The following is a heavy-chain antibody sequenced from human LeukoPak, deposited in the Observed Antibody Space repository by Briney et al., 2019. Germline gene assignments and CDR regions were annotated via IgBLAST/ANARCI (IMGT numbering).Heavy chain of an antibody. CDR3: ARVQYYDSSGYLGYFDY. D-gene: IGHD3-22*01. J-gene: IGHJ4*02. V-gene: IGHV1-69*13. CDR1: GGTFSSYA. CDR2: IIPIFGTA. Sequence: AASVKVSCKASGGTFSSYAISWVRQAPGQGLEWMGGIIPIFGTANYAQKFQGRVTITADESTSTAYMELSSLRSEDTAVYYCARVQYYDSSGYLGYFDYWGQGTLVTVSS.